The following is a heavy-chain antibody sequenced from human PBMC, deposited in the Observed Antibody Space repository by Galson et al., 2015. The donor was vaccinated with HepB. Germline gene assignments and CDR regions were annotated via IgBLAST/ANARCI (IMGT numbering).Heavy chain of an antibody. J-gene: IGHJ4*02. V-gene: IGHV1-18*01. CDR1: GYTFTSYG. Sequence: SVKVSCKASGYTFTSYGISWVRQAPGQGLEWMGWISAYNGNTNYAQKLQGRVTMTTDTSTSTAYMELRSLRSDDTAVYYCWVWSGLMDLYYFDYWGQGTLVTVSS. CDR3: WVWSGLMDLYYFDY. CDR2: ISAYNGNT. D-gene: IGHD3-3*01.